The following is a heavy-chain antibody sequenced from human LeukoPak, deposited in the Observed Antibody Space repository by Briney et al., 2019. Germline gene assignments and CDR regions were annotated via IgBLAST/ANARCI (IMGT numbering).Heavy chain of an antibody. CDR1: GFTFSSYA. V-gene: IGHV3-30-3*01. CDR2: ISYDGSNK. Sequence: GGSLRLSCEASGFTFSSYAMHWVRQAPGKGLEWVAVISYDGSNKYYADSVKGRFTISRDNSKNTLYLQMNSLRAEDTAVYYCARAGYGDPYYFDYWGQGTLVTVSS. D-gene: IGHD4-17*01. J-gene: IGHJ4*02. CDR3: ARAGYGDPYYFDY.